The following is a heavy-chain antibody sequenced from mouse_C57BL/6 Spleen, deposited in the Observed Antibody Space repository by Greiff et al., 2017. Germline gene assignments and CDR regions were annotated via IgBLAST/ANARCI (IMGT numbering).Heavy chain of an antibody. CDR3: ARAAELGRYFDY. CDR1: GYAFSSSW. CDR2: IYPGDGDT. D-gene: IGHD4-1*01. J-gene: IGHJ2*01. Sequence: VKLMESGPELVKPGASVKISCKASGYAFSSSWMNWVKQRPGKGLEWIGRIYPGDGDTNYNGKFKGKATLTADKSSSTAYMQLSSLTSEDSAVYFCARAAELGRYFDYWGQGTTLTVSS. V-gene: IGHV1-82*01.